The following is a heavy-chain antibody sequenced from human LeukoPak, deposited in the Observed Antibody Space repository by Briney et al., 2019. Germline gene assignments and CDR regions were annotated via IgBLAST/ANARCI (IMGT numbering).Heavy chain of an antibody. V-gene: IGHV7-4-1*02. D-gene: IGHD3-16*02. J-gene: IGHJ3*02. CDR3: ARDPGDYVWGSYRWGYAFDI. Sequence: ASVKVSCKASGYTFNSYAMNWVRQAPGQGLEWMGWINTNTGNPTYAQGFTGRFVFSLDTSVSTAYLQISSLKAEDTAVYYCARDPGDYVWGSYRWGYAFDIWGQGTMVTVSS. CDR2: INTNTGNP. CDR1: GYTFNSYA.